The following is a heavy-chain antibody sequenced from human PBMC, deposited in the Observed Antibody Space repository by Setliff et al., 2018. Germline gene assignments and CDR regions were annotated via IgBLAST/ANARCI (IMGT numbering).Heavy chain of an antibody. D-gene: IGHD5-18*01. J-gene: IGHJ4*02. Sequence: SVKVSCKASGYTFTNYYIHWVRQAPGQGLEWMGGIIPMFGTTNYAQDFQGRLTITTDTSASTAYMELSSLRSEDMAVYFCARGPTYNYGIWDYWGQGTLVTVSS. V-gene: IGHV1-69*05. CDR3: ARGPTYNYGIWDY. CDR2: IIPMFGTT. CDR1: GYTFTNYY.